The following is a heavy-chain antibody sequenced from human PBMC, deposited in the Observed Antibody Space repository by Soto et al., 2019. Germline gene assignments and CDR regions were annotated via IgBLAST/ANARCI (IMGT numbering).Heavy chain of an antibody. J-gene: IGHJ4*02. CDR1: GGSFSGYY. CDR2: INHSGST. V-gene: IGHV4-34*01. D-gene: IGHD2-15*01. CDR3: ARGIYYFDY. Sequence: TLSLTCAVYGGSFSGYYCSWIRQPPGKGLEWIGEINHSGSTNYNPSLKSRVTISVDTSKNQFSLKLSSVTAADTAVYYCARGIYYFDYWGQGTLVTVSS.